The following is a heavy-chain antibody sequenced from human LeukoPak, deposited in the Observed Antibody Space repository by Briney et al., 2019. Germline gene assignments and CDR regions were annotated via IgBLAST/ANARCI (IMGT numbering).Heavy chain of an antibody. Sequence: ASVTVSHKPSVGTLTTHSISWVRQAPGQGLEWLGRIFPIFGIATYPQQSPARIMITADRSTSPAHMELRTLRSEDTAVYYCARVNCSISCYSPGAFDIWGQGTMVTVSS. V-gene: IGHV1-69*04. CDR3: ARVNCSISCYSPGAFDI. D-gene: IGHD2-2*01. CDR1: VGTLTTHS. CDR2: IFPIFGIA. J-gene: IGHJ3*02.